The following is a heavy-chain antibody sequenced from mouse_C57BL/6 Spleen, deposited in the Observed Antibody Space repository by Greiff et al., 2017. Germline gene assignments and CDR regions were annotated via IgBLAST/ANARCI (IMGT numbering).Heavy chain of an antibody. D-gene: IGHD4-1*02. CDR2: IYPRSGNT. CDR1: GYTFTSYG. V-gene: IGHV1-81*01. CDR3: AINWESGYYFDY. Sequence: QVQLQQSGAELARPGASVKLSCKASGYTFTSYGISWVKQRTGQGLEWIGEIYPRSGNTYYNEKFKGKATLTADKSSSTAYMELRSLTSEDSAVYFCAINWESGYYFDYWGQGTTLTVSS. J-gene: IGHJ2*01.